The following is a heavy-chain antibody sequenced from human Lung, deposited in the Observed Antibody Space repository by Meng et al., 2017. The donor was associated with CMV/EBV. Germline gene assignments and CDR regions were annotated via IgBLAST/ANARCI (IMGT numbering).Heavy chain of an antibody. CDR3: ARAGYDSSGYYPHPFDY. V-gene: IGHV1-3*01. CDR2: INAGNGNT. J-gene: IGHJ4*02. CDR1: GYTFTSYA. Sequence: QVQLVQSGAEVKKPGAAVQVSCKASGYTFTSYAMHWVRQAPGQRLEWMGWINAGNGNTKYSQRFQGRVTITRDTSASTAYMELSSLRSEDTTVYYCARAGYDSSGYYPHPFDYWDQGPLGTVAS. D-gene: IGHD3-22*01.